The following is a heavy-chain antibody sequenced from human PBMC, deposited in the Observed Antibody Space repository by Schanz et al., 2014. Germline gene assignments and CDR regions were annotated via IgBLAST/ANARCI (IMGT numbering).Heavy chain of an antibody. D-gene: IGHD6-19*01. CDR1: GFSFSNYW. Sequence: EVQLLESGGGLVRPGGSLRLSCAASGFSFSNYWMSWVRQAPGKGLEWVANIKQDGSEKYYVDSVKGRFTISRDNSKNSLYLQMNSLRVEDTAVYYCAKAGSGWSTAGYYYWGQGTLVAVSS. V-gene: IGHV3-7*05. CDR2: IKQDGSEK. J-gene: IGHJ4*02. CDR3: AKAGSGWSTAGYYY.